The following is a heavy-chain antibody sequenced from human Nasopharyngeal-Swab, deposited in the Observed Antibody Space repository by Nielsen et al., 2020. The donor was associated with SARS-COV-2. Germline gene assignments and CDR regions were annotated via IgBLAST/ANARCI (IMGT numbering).Heavy chain of an antibody. CDR1: GYTFTSYD. Sequence: ASVKVSCKASGYTFTSYDINWVRQATGQGLEWMGWKNPNSGNTGYAQKFQGRVTMTRNTSISTAHMELSSLRSEDTAVYYCARGLRNTMIVVVITIVRYWFDPWGQGTLVTVSS. J-gene: IGHJ5*02. D-gene: IGHD3-22*01. V-gene: IGHV1-8*01. CDR3: ARGLRNTMIVVVITIVRYWFDP. CDR2: KNPNSGNT.